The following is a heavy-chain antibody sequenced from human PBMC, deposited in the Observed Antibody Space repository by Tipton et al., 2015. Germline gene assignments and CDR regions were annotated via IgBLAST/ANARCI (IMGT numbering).Heavy chain of an antibody. CDR1: GYTFTNYG. CDR3: VRDLLYSRSFGTYYYYHGMDV. V-gene: IGHV1-18*01. J-gene: IGHJ6*01. CDR2: ISAYNVNT. D-gene: IGHD1-26*01. Sequence: QLVQSGAEVKKTGASVKVSCKASGYTFTNYGISWVRQAPGQGLEWMGWISAYNVNTKYAQNLKGRVTMTTDTPTSTAYMELRSLRSDDTAVYYCVRDLLYSRSFGTYYYYHGMDVWGQGTTVTVSS.